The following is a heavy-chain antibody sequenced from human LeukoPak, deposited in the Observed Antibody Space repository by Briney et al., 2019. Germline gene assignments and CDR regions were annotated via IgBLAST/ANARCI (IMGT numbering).Heavy chain of an antibody. CDR2: ISSSSSYI. V-gene: IGHV3-21*01. CDR1: GFTFSSYS. D-gene: IGHD4-17*01. Sequence: GGSLRLSCAASGFTFSSYSVNWVRQAPGKGLEWVSSISSSSSYIYYADSVKGRFTISRDNAKNSLYLQMNSLRAEDTAVYYCARDRSFYGDPVQNWGQGTLVTVSS. J-gene: IGHJ4*02. CDR3: ARDRSFYGDPVQN.